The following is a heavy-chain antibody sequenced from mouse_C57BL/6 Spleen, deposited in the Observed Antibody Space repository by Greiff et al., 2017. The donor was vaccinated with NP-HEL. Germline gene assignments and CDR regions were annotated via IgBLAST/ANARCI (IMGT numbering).Heavy chain of an antibody. J-gene: IGHJ2*01. CDR1: GNTFTSYT. Sequence: QVQLQQSGAELARPGASVKMSCKASGNTFTSYTMHWVKQRPGQGLEWIGYINPSSGYTKYNQKFKDKATLTADKSSSTAYMQLSSLTSEDSAVYYCARSAITTVVEDFDYWGQGTTLTVSS. CDR2: INPSSGYT. D-gene: IGHD1-1*01. V-gene: IGHV1-4*01. CDR3: ARSAITTVVEDFDY.